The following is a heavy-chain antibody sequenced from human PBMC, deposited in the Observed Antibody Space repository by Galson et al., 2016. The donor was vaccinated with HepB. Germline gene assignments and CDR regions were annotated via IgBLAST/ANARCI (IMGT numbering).Heavy chain of an antibody. D-gene: IGHD3-3*01. V-gene: IGHV4-39*01. CDR2: IHFSGST. J-gene: IGHJ4*02. CDR3: ARQSRFLEYLVSYHFDF. CDR1: GASISVRSYY. Sequence: SETLSLTCTVSGASISVRSYYWGWVRQSPGKGLEWIGSIHFSGSTYYSPPLKSRVAISVDTSKNQFFLSLTSVTAAATAVYYCARQSRFLEYLVSYHFDFWGLGTVVAVSS.